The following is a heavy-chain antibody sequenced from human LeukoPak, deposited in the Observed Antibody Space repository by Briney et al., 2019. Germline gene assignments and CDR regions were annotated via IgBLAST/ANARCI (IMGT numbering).Heavy chain of an antibody. CDR3: ATSGRSPGDAFDI. CDR2: IDPSDSYT. D-gene: IGHD1-26*01. J-gene: IGHJ3*02. V-gene: IGHV5-10-1*01. CDR1: GYSFTSYW. Sequence: GESPKISCKGSGYSFTSYWISWVRQMPGKGLEWMGRIDPSDSYTNYSPSFQGHVTISADKSISTAYLQWSSLEASDTAMYYCATSGRSPGDAFDIWGQGTMVTVSS.